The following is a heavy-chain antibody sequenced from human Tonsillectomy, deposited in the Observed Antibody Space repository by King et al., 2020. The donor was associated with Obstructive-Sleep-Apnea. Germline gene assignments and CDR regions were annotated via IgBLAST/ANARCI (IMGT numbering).Heavy chain of an antibody. Sequence: VQLVESGGGVVQPGGSLRLSCAASGFTFSSYGMHWVRQAPGKGLEWVTFIWDDGSNTYYADSVKGRFTISRDNSKNTLSLQMNSLRAEDTAVYYCARARSVAHPNDYWGQGTLVTVSS. CDR2: IWDDGSNT. CDR3: ARARSVAHPNDY. CDR1: GFTFSSYG. D-gene: IGHD6-19*01. V-gene: IGHV3-30*02. J-gene: IGHJ4*02.